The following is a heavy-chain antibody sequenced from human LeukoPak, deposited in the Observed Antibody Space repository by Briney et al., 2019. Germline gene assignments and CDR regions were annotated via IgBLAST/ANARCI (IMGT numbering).Heavy chain of an antibody. D-gene: IGHD3-9*01. Sequence: GGSLRLSCAASGFTFDDYAMHWVRQAPGKGLEWVSGISWNSGSIGYADSVKGRFTISRDNAKNSLYLQMNSLRAEDTALYYCAKGDYDILTGYPDYWGQGTLVTVSS. V-gene: IGHV3-9*01. CDR2: ISWNSGSI. CDR3: AKGDYDILTGYPDY. J-gene: IGHJ4*02. CDR1: GFTFDDYA.